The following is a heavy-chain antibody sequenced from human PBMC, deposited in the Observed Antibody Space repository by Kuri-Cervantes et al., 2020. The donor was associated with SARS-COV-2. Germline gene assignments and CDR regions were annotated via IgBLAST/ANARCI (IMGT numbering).Heavy chain of an antibody. D-gene: IGHD3-22*01. CDR3: AKDGDSSGYYGGDAFDI. J-gene: IGHJ3*02. V-gene: IGHV3-23*01. CDR1: GFTFSSYD. CDR2: IGSYGVTT. Sequence: GESLKISCAASGFTFSSYDMSWVRQAPGKGLEWVSGIGSYGVTTYYADSVKGRFTISRDNSKNTLYLQMNSLRAEDTAVYYCAKDGDSSGYYGGDAFDIWGQGTMVTVSS.